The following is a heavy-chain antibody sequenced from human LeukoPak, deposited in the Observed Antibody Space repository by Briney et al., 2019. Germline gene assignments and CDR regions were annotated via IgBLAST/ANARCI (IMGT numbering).Heavy chain of an antibody. Sequence: PSETLSLTCAVSGGSISSSNWWSWVRQPPGKGLEWIGEIYHSGSTNYNPSLKSRVTISVDKSKNQFSLKLSSVTAADTAVYYCARERQYYDILTGYYKNHAFDIWGQGTMVTVSS. V-gene: IGHV4-4*02. CDR3: ARERQYYDILTGYYKNHAFDI. CDR1: GGSISSSNW. D-gene: IGHD3-9*01. J-gene: IGHJ3*02. CDR2: IYHSGST.